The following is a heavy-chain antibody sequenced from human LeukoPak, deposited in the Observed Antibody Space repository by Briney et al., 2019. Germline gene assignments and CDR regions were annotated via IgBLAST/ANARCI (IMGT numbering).Heavy chain of an antibody. CDR2: INHSGST. CDR1: GGSFSGYY. D-gene: IGHD2-15*01. CDR3: ARAVCSGGSCYRRTPFDY. Sequence: PSETLSLTCAVYGGSFSGYYWSWIRQPPGKGLELIGEINHSGSTNYNPSLKSRVTISVDTSKNQFSLKLSSVTAADTAVYYCARAVCSGGSCYRRTPFDYWGQGTLVTVSS. V-gene: IGHV4-34*01. J-gene: IGHJ4*02.